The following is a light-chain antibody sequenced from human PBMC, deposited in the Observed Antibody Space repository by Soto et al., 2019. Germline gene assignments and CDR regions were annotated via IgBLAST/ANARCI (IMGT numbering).Light chain of an antibody. J-gene: IGKJ4*01. Sequence: EIVMTQSPATLSVSPGERATLSCRASQSVSTKLAWYQQKSGQAPRLLIYGASTRATGIPARFSGSGSGTEFTLTINSLQSEDFAVYYCQQYDNWLTFGGGTKVDIK. CDR1: QSVSTK. CDR3: QQYDNWLT. CDR2: GAS. V-gene: IGKV3-15*01.